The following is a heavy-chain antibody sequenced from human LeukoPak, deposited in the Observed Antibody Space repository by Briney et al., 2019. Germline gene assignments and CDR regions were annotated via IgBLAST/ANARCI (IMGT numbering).Heavy chain of an antibody. CDR3: VRVLSGSWDWFDP. CDR1: GFTFSSYS. CDR2: ISSSSSYI. V-gene: IGHV3-21*01. J-gene: IGHJ5*02. Sequence: GGSLRLSCAASGFTFSSYSMNWVRQAPGKGLEWVSSISSSSSYIYYADSVKGRFTISRDNAKNSLYLQMNSLRAEDTAVYHCVRVLSGSWDWFDPWGQGTLVTVSS. D-gene: IGHD3-22*01.